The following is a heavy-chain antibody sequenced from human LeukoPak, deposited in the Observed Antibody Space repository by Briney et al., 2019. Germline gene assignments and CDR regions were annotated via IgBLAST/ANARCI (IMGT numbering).Heavy chain of an antibody. CDR2: VYYSGTT. V-gene: IGHV4-59*01. CDR3: AREDPQTRVPEGMDV. CDR1: GGSISYYY. D-gene: IGHD4/OR15-4a*01. Sequence: SETLSLTCTVSGGSISYYYWSWIRQSPGKGLEWIGYVYYSGTTNYNPSLKSRVTISVDTSKNQFSLQLRSVTAADTAVYYCAREDPQTRVPEGMDVWGQGTTGTVSS. J-gene: IGHJ6*02.